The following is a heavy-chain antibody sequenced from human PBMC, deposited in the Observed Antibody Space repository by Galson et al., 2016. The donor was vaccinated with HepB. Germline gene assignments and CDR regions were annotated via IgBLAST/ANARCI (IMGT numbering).Heavy chain of an antibody. CDR3: ATISTGDYYFNY. V-gene: IGHV3-43*01. CDR2: ISWDGGST. J-gene: IGHJ4*01. D-gene: IGHD2-21*02. CDR1: GFTFDDYV. Sequence: SLRLSCAASGFTFDDYVLHLVRQAPGKGLEWVSLISWDGGSTFYADSVKGRFTISRDNSKNSLFLQMDSLRTEDTAFYYCATISTGDYYFNYWGHGTLVTVSS.